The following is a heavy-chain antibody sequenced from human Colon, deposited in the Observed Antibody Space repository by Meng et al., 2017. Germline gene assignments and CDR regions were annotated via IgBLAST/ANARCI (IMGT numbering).Heavy chain of an antibody. V-gene: IGHV4-31*03. J-gene: IGHJ5*02. CDR1: GASFTSAGYY. Sequence: QVHQQESGPGLVKPSPTLSLTCTVSGASFTSAGYYWTWIRQRPGNGLEWIGYIYYTGSSYYNPSLKSRLTISVDRSKSLFSLNLTSVTAADTAMYFCARDGPGKRLSSWGPGKLVTVSS. CDR3: ARDGPGKRLSS. CDR2: IYYTGSS.